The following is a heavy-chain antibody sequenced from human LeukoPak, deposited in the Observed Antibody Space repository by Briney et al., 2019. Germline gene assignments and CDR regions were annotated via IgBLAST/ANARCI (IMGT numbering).Heavy chain of an antibody. V-gene: IGHV3-74*01. CDR1: GFTFSGYW. CDR3: ARGGGWDTIFRVVQYMDV. J-gene: IGHJ6*03. Sequence: GGSLRLSCAASGFTFSGYWMHWVRQVPEKGLVLVSRIDNGGSGTTYADSVKGRFTVSRDNAKNTLCLQMNSLRAEDTAIYYCARGGGWDTIFRVVQYMDVWGKGTTVTVSS. CDR2: IDNGGSGT. D-gene: IGHD3-3*01.